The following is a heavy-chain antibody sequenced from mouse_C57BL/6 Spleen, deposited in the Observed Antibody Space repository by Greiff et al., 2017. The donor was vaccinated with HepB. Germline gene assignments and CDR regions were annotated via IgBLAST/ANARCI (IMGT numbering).Heavy chain of an antibody. V-gene: IGHV14-2*01. CDR1: GFNIKDYY. CDR2: IDPEDGET. D-gene: IGHD1-1*01. J-gene: IGHJ4*01. Sequence: EVQLQQSGAELVKPGASVKLSCTASGFNIKDYYMHWVKQRTEQGLEWIGRIDPEDGETKYAQKFQGKATITADTSSNTAYLQISSLTSEDTAGYYCARSYYYVSSRYAMDYWGQGTSGTGAS. CDR3: ARSYYYVSSRYAMDY.